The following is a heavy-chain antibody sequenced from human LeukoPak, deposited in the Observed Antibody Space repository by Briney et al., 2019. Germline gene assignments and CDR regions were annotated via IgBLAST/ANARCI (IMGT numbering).Heavy chain of an antibody. CDR3: AREVPRPYDILTGYNY. CDR1: GFTFSDYY. D-gene: IGHD3-9*01. V-gene: IGHV3-11*04. Sequence: KPGGSLTLSCAASGFTFSDYYMSWIRQAPGQGLVWVSYISSSGSTIYYADSVGGRFTISRDNAKNSLYLQMNSLRAEDTAVYYCAREVPRPYDILTGYNYWGQGTLVTVSS. J-gene: IGHJ4*02. CDR2: ISSSGSTI.